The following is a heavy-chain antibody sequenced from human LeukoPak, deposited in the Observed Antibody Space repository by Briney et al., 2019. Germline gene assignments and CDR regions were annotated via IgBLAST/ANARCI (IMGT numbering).Heavy chain of an antibody. V-gene: IGHV1-8*01. CDR3: ARVEFNGGYSHVY. J-gene: IGHJ4*02. D-gene: IGHD5-12*01. Sequence: ASVKVSCKASGYTFNGYDLNWVRQATGQGLEWMGWMNPNSGNTGYAQKFQGRVTMTRDTSIKTACMELSSLTSEDTAVYYCARVEFNGGYSHVYWGQGTLVTVSS. CDR2: MNPNSGNT. CDR1: GYTFNGYD.